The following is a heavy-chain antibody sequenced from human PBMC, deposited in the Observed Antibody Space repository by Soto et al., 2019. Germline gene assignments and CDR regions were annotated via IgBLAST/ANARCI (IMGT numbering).Heavy chain of an antibody. CDR1: GGSISSSSYY. J-gene: IGHJ5*02. Sequence: PSETLSLTCTVSGGSISSSSYYWGWIRQPPGKGLEWIGSIYYSGSTYYNPSLKSRVTISVDTSKNQFSLKLSPVAAADTAVYYCARPRSRYDDDYGDENWFDPWGQGTLVTVSS. CDR3: ARPRSRYDDDYGDENWFDP. D-gene: IGHD4-17*01. CDR2: IYYSGST. V-gene: IGHV4-39*01.